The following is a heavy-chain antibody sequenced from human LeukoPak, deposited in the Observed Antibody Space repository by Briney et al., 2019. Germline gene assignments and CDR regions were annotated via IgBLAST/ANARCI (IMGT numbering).Heavy chain of an antibody. D-gene: IGHD3-22*01. Sequence: SETLSLTCTVSGGSISSSSYYWGWIRQPPGKGLEWIGSIYYSGSTYYNPSLKSRVTISVDTSKNQFSLKLSSVTAADTAVYYCARHRGYYDSPNWFDPWGQGTLVTVSS. CDR2: IYYSGST. J-gene: IGHJ5*02. CDR3: ARHRGYYDSPNWFDP. V-gene: IGHV4-39*01. CDR1: GGSISSSSYY.